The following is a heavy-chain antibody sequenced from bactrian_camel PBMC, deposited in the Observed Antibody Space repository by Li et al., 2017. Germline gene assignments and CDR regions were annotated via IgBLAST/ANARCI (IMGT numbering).Heavy chain of an antibody. J-gene: IGHJ6*01. CDR2: IHSDGAT. CDR1: GYSYSKYC. CDR3: AASVLEGDVRCGTPTWRGYFNHFAY. D-gene: IGHD5*01. Sequence: VQLVESGGGSVQAGGSLRLSCVASGYSYSKYCMAWFRQGPGKERDRIASIHSDGATSYSDSVKGRFTISKDNPKSTLDLQMNELNPEDTGKYYCAASVLEGDVRCGTPTWRGYFNHFAYWGRGTQVTVS. V-gene: IGHV3S26*01.